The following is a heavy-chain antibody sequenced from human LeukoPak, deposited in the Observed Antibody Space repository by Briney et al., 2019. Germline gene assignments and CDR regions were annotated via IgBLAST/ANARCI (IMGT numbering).Heavy chain of an antibody. CDR3: ARAQRMSRSEHFDF. CDR2: INAGDGNT. D-gene: IGHD3-10*01. V-gene: IGHV1-3*01. CDR1: GYTFTDYA. J-gene: IGHJ4*02. Sequence: ASVKVSCKASGYTFTDYAIHWVRQAPGQGLEWMGRINAGDGNTKYSRKFQGRVTITRNTFVSTGYMDLSSLKSEDTAVYYCARAQRMSRSEHFDFWGQGTLVAVSS.